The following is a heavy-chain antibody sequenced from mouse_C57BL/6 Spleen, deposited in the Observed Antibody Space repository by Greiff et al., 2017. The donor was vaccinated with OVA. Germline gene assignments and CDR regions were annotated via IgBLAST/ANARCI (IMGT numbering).Heavy chain of an antibody. Sequence: QVQLKQSGAELAKPGASVKLSCKASGYTFTSYWMHWVKQRPGQGLEWIGYINPSSGYTKYNQKFKDKATLTADKSSSTAYMQLSSLTYEDSAVYFCARGEGTEGCYFDYWGQGTTLTVSS. J-gene: IGHJ2*01. CDR1: GYTFTSYW. D-gene: IGHD4-1*01. CDR2: INPSSGYT. CDR3: ARGEGTEGCYFDY. V-gene: IGHV1-7*01.